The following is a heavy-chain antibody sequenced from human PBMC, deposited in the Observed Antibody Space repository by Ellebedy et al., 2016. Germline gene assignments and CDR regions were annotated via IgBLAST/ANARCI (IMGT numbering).Heavy chain of an antibody. Sequence: SETLSLXXTVLGGSISSGGYYWSWIRQHPGKGLEWIGYIYYSGSTYYNPSLKSRVTISVDTSKNQFSLKLSSVTAADTAVYYCARSSGYDSDYWGQGTLVTVSS. D-gene: IGHD5-12*01. CDR1: GGSISSGGYY. CDR3: ARSSGYDSDY. CDR2: IYYSGST. J-gene: IGHJ4*02. V-gene: IGHV4-31*03.